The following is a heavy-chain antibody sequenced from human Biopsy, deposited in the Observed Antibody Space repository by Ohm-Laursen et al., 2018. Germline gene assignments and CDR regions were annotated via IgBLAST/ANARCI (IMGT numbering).Heavy chain of an antibody. CDR1: GGTFRKYG. J-gene: IGHJ4*02. Sequence: SVKVSCKASGGTFRKYGVTWVRQAPGQGLEWMGGIIPMLGTVQYARKLRGRVTITADSPTSTVDMELTSLTSDDTAVYFCAREAIGYQLPCDDWGQGTLVAVSS. V-gene: IGHV1-69*10. CDR3: AREAIGYQLPCDD. CDR2: IIPMLGTV. D-gene: IGHD2-2*01.